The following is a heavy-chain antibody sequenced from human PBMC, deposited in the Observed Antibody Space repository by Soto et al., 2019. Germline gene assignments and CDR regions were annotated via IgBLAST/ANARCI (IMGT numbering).Heavy chain of an antibody. V-gene: IGHV3-30-3*01. CDR2: ISYDGSNK. J-gene: IGHJ3*02. CDR3: ASWYSYGYNDAFDI. CDR1: GFTFSSYA. D-gene: IGHD5-18*01. Sequence: PGGSLRLSCAASGFTFSSYAMHWVRQAPGKGLEWVAVISYDGSNKYYADSVKGRFTISGDNSKNTLYLQMSSLRAEDTAVYYCASWYSYGYNDAFDIWGQGTMVTVSS.